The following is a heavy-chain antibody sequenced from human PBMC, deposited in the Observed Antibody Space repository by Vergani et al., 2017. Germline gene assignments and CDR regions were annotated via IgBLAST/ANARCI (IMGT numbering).Heavy chain of an antibody. V-gene: IGHV1-8*01. CDR3: SRGLSVVVVAATPVLYYFDY. CDR1: GYTFTSDD. Sequence: QVQLVQSGAEVKKPGASVKVSCKASGYTFTSDDINWVRQATGQGLGRMGWRNPKSGNTGYAQKSQGRVTMTMNTSISTSYMELSILRSEDTAVYYCSRGLSVVVVAATPVLYYFDYWGPGTLVTVSS. J-gene: IGHJ4*02. D-gene: IGHD2-15*01. CDR2: RNPKSGNT.